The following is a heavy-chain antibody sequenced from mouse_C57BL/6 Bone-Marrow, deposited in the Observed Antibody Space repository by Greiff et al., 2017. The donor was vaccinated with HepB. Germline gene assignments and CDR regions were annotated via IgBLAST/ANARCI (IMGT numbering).Heavy chain of an antibody. CDR3: ARLDWDEAY. CDR2: FHPYNDDT. CDR1: GYTFTTYP. D-gene: IGHD4-1*01. V-gene: IGHV1-47*01. J-gene: IGHJ3*01. Sequence: QVQLQQSGAELVKPGASVKMSCKASGYTFTTYPIEWMKQNHGKSLEWIGNFHPYNDDTKYNEKFKGKATLTADKSSSTAYMELRSLTSEDSAVYFCARLDWDEAYWGQGTLVTVSA.